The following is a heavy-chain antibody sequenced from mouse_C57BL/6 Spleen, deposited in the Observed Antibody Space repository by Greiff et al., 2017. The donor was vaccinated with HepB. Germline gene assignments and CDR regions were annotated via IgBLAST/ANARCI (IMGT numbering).Heavy chain of an antibody. J-gene: IGHJ3*01. Sequence: VQLQQSGAELARPGASVKLSCKASGYTFTSYGISWVKQRTGQGLEWIGEIYPRSGNTYYNEKLKGKATLTADTSTSTAYMALRSLTSEDSAVYFCASPPRCPFAYWGQGTLVTVSA. CDR2: IYPRSGNT. CDR1: GYTFTSYG. CDR3: ASPPRCPFAY. V-gene: IGHV1-81*01.